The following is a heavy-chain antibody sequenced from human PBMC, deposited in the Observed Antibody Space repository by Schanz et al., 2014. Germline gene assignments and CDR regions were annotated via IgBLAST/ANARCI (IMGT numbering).Heavy chain of an antibody. Sequence: EVELVESGGGLVQPGGSLRLSCAASGFNFGSHGMHWVRQAPGKGLEWVSAISGSGGSTYYADSVKGRFTISRDNSKNTLYLQMTSLRAEDTAVYYCARKMKLGVYGGKGHDSLDIWGQGTRVTVSS. D-gene: IGHD4-17*01. CDR2: ISGSGGST. CDR3: ARKMKLGVYGGKGHDSLDI. V-gene: IGHV3-23*04. J-gene: IGHJ3*02. CDR1: GFNFGSHG.